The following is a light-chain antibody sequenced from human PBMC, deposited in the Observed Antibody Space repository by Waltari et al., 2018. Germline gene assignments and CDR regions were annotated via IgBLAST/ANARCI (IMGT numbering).Light chain of an antibody. V-gene: IGKV1-13*02. CDR1: QGISSA. Sequence: AIQLTQSPSSLSASVGDRVTITCRASQGISSALAWYQQKPGKAHKLLIYDASSLESGVPSRFSGSGSGTDFTLTIIRLQPEDFATYYCQQFNSYPLTFGGGTKVEIK. CDR2: DAS. CDR3: QQFNSYPLT. J-gene: IGKJ4*01.